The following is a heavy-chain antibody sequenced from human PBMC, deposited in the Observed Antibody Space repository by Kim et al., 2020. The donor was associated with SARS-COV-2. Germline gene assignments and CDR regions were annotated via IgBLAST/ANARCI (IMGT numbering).Heavy chain of an antibody. V-gene: IGHV3-21*01. CDR2: ISSSSSYI. J-gene: IGHJ4*02. Sequence: GGSLRLSCAASGFTFSSYSMNWVRQAPGKGLEWVSSISSSSSYIYYADSVKGRFTISRDNAKNSLYLQMNSLRAEDTAVYYCARDLLLFYSLSDSSGYSLFDYWGQGTLVTVSS. D-gene: IGHD3-22*01. CDR3: ARDLLLFYSLSDSSGYSLFDY. CDR1: GFTFSSYS.